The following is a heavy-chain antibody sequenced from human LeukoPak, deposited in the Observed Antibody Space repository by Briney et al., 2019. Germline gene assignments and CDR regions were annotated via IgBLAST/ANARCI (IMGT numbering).Heavy chain of an antibody. D-gene: IGHD3-22*01. Sequence: SETLSLTCTVSGGSISSGGYYWSWIRQHPGKGLEWIGYIYYSGSTYYNPFLKSRVTISVDTSKNQFSLKLSSVTAADTAVYYCARAGIYDSSGYSYRFFDYWGQGTLVTVSS. V-gene: IGHV4-31*03. CDR1: GGSISSGGYY. CDR3: ARAGIYDSSGYSYRFFDY. CDR2: IYYSGST. J-gene: IGHJ4*02.